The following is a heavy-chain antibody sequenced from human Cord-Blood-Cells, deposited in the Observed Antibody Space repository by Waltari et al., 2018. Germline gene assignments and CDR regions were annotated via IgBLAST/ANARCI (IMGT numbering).Heavy chain of an antibody. J-gene: IGHJ3*02. CDR2: IYYSGST. Sequence: QVQLQESGPGLVKPSETLSLTCTVSGGSISSYYCSCIRQPPGKGLEWIGYIYYSGSTNYNPSLKSRVTISVDTSKNQFSLKLSSVTAADTAVYYCARGRSWYAFDIWGQGTMVTVSS. CDR1: GGSISSYY. CDR3: ARGRSWYAFDI. D-gene: IGHD6-13*01. V-gene: IGHV4-59*01.